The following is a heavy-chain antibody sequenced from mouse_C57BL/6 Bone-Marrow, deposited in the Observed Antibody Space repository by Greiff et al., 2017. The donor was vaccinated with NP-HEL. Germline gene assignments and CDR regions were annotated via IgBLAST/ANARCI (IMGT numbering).Heavy chain of an antibody. D-gene: IGHD2-4*01. J-gene: IGHJ3*01. CDR3: ARSDYYDYAY. CDR1: GYAFSSSW. Sequence: VQLQQSGPELVKPGASVKISCKASGYAFSSSWMNWVKQRPGKGLEWIGRIYPGDGDTNYNGKFKGKATLTADKSSSTAYMQRSSLTSEDSAVYFCARSDYYDYAYWGQGTLVTVSA. CDR2: IYPGDGDT. V-gene: IGHV1-82*01.